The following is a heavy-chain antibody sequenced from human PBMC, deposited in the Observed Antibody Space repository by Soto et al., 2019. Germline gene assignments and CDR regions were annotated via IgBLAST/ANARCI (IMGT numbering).Heavy chain of an antibody. CDR1: GYSFSSSNW. J-gene: IGHJ6*02. D-gene: IGHD3-3*01. V-gene: IGHV4-28*01. CDR2: IYDSGST. Sequence: QVQLQESGPGLVKPSDTLSLTCAVSGYSFSSSNWSGWIRQPPGKGLEWIGYIYDSGSTYYNPSLMSSVTMSVDTSKNPFSLKLSSVTAVDTDVYYCARTVQRFLGAMDVWGQGTTVTVSS. CDR3: ARTVQRFLGAMDV.